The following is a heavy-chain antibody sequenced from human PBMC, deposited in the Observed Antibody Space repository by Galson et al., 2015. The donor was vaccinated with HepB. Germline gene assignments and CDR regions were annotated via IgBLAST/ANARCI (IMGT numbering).Heavy chain of an antibody. D-gene: IGHD3-16*02. CDR3: ARDGPTPYYDYVWGSYRSDAFDI. CDR2: ILYDGSNK. Sequence: SLRLSCAASGFTFSSYAMHWVRQAPGKGLEWVAVILYDGSNKYYADSVKGRFTISRDNSKNTLYLQMNSLRAEDTAVYYCARDGPTPYYDYVWGSYRSDAFDIWGQGTMVTVSS. CDR1: GFTFSSYA. J-gene: IGHJ3*02. V-gene: IGHV3-30-3*01.